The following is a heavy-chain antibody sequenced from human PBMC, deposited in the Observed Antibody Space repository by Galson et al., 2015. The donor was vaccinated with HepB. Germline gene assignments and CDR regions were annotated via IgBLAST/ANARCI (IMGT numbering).Heavy chain of an antibody. V-gene: IGHV3-11*05. CDR1: GFTFSDYY. CDR2: ISHTSIYT. CDR3: ARASYALYSSGWDGNAFDV. J-gene: IGHJ3*01. D-gene: IGHD6-19*01. Sequence: SLRLSCAASGFTFSDYYMTWIRQAPGKGLEWLSYISHTSIYTNYADSVKGRFTISRDNVKNSVYLQMNSLRAEDTAVYYCARASYALYSSGWDGNAFDVWGQGTMVTDSS.